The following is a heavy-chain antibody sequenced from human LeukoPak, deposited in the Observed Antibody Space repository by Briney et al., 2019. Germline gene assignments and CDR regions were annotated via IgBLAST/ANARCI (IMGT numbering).Heavy chain of an antibody. Sequence: GGSLRLSCAASGFTVSSNYMSWVRQAPGKGLEWVSVIYSGGSTYYADSVKGRFTISRHNSKNTLYLQMNSLRAKDTAVYYCARDWGPSSGYDNWYFDLWGRGTLVTVSS. J-gene: IGHJ2*01. CDR3: ARDWGPSSGYDNWYFDL. CDR1: GFTVSSNY. V-gene: IGHV3-53*04. CDR2: IYSGGST. D-gene: IGHD3-22*01.